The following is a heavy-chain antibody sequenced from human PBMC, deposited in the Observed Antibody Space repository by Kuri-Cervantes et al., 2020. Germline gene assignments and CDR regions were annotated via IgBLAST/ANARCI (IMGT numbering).Heavy chain of an antibody. Sequence: GESLKISCAASGFTVSSNYMSWVRQAPGKGLEWVSVIYSGGSTYYADSVKGRFTISRDNSKNTLYLQMNSLRAEDTAVYYCARDTPFYSSSWDELDYWGQGTLVTVSS. D-gene: IGHD6-13*01. CDR1: GFTVSSNY. V-gene: IGHV3-53*01. CDR2: IYSGGST. CDR3: ARDTPFYSSSWDELDY. J-gene: IGHJ4*02.